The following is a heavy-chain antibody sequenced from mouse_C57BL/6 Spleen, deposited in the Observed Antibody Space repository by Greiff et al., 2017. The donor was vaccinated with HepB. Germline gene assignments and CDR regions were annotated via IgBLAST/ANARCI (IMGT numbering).Heavy chain of an antibody. Sequence: QVQLKESGPELVKPGASVKISCKASGYAFSSSWMNWVKQRPGKGLEWIGRIYPGDGDTNYNGKFKGKATLTADKSSSTAYMQLSSLTSEDSAVYFCARSGYYGRDDYWGQGTTLTVSS. D-gene: IGHD1-1*01. J-gene: IGHJ2*01. CDR2: IYPGDGDT. V-gene: IGHV1-82*01. CDR3: ARSGYYGRDDY. CDR1: GYAFSSSW.